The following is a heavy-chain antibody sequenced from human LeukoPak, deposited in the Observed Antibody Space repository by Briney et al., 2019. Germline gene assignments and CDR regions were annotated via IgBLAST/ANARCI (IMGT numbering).Heavy chain of an antibody. J-gene: IGHJ3*02. CDR2: ISSSSSYI. Sequence: GGSLRLSCAASGFTFSSYSMNWVRQAPGKGLEWVSSISSSSSYIYYADSVKGRFTISRDNAKNSLYLQMNSLRAEDTAVYYCARAHRPLYYDFWSGYPDAFDIWGQGTMVTVSS. D-gene: IGHD3-3*01. V-gene: IGHV3-21*01. CDR1: GFTFSSYS. CDR3: ARAHRPLYYDFWSGYPDAFDI.